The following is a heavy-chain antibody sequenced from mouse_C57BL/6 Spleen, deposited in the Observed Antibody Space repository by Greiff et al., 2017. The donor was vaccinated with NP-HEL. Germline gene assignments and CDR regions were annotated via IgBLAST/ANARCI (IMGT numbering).Heavy chain of an antibody. J-gene: IGHJ2*01. CDR2: IHPSDSDT. CDR3: AISGFITTVVPDY. D-gene: IGHD1-1*01. Sequence: VQLQQPGAELVKPGASVKVSCKASGYTFTSYWMHWVKQRPGQGLEWIGRIHPSDSDTNYNQKFKGKATLTVDKSSSTAYMQLSSLTSEDSAVYYCAISGFITTVVPDYWGQGTTLTVSS. V-gene: IGHV1-74*01. CDR1: GYTFTSYW.